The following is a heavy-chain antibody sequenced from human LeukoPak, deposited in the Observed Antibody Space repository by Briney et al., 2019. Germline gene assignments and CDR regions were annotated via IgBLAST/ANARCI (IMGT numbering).Heavy chain of an antibody. J-gene: IGHJ3*02. CDR3: AKTGALGARAGAFDI. Sequence: PGRSLRLSCAASGFTFSSYSMHWVRQAPGKGLEWVAVISYDGSNKYYADSVKGRFTISRDNSKNTLYLQMNSLRAEDTAVYYCAKTGALGARAGAFDIWGQGTMVTVSS. D-gene: IGHD1-26*01. CDR2: ISYDGSNK. V-gene: IGHV3-30*18. CDR1: GFTFSSYS.